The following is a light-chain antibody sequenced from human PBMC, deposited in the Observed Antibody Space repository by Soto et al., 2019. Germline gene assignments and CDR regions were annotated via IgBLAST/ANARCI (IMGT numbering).Light chain of an antibody. Sequence: DIQRTESASALAAAVGDTFTITCRASQTVSRYLNWYQQKSGTAPKLLIYAASTLHTGVPSRFSGRGSGTDFTLTINNLQREDFSDYFCQQTYSNLWTFGQGTKVDI. CDR3: QQTYSNLWT. CDR2: AAS. J-gene: IGKJ1*01. V-gene: IGKV1-39*01. CDR1: QTVSRY.